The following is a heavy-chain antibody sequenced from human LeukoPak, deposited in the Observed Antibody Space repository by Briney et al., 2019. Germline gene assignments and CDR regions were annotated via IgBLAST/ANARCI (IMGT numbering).Heavy chain of an antibody. CDR1: GFTFSSYE. D-gene: IGHD3-9*01. CDR3: ARDLMRYFDSNDP. CDR2: ISSSGSTI. Sequence: GGSLRLSCAAPGFTFSSYEMNWVRQAPGKGLEWVSYISSSGSTIYYADSVKGRFTISRDNAKNSLYLQMNSLRAEDTAVYYCARDLMRYFDSNDPWGQGTLVTVSS. V-gene: IGHV3-48*03. J-gene: IGHJ5*02.